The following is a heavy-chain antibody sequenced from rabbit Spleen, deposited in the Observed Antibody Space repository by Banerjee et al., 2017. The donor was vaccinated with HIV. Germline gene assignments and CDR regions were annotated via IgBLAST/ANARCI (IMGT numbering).Heavy chain of an antibody. CDR1: GFSFSDTDV. D-gene: IGHD1-1*01. V-gene: IGHV1S45*01. J-gene: IGHJ6*01. Sequence: QEQLEESGGGLVKPEGSLTLTCKASGFSFSDTDVMCWVRQAPGKGLEWIACINTATGKAVYASWAKGRFTISKTSSTTVTLQMTSLTAADTATYFCARDTSSSFSSYGMDLWGQGTLVTVS. CDR2: INTATGKA. CDR3: ARDTSSSFSSYGMDL.